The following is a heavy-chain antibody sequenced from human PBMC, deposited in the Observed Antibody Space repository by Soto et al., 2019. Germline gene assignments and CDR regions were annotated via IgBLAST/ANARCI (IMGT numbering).Heavy chain of an antibody. J-gene: IGHJ5*02. CDR2: TYYRSKWYN. CDR1: GDSVSSNSAA. V-gene: IGHV6-1*01. CDR3: ARDPTRGYSSSWYLQYNWFDP. D-gene: IGHD6-13*01. Sequence: SQTLSLTCAISGDSVSSNSAAWNWIRQSPSRGLEWLGRTYYRSKWYNDYAVSVKSRITINPDTSKNQFSLQLNSVTPEDTAVYYCARDPTRGYSSSWYLQYNWFDPWGQGTLVTVSS.